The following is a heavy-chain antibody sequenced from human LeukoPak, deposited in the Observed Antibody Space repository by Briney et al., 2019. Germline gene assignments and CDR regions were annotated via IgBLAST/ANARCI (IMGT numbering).Heavy chain of an antibody. J-gene: IGHJ4*02. CDR3: ARVPPYWLGEPYLDY. D-gene: IGHD3-10*01. CDR2: INAGNGNT. CDR1: GYTFTSYA. Sequence: ASVKVSCKASGYTFTSYAMHWVRQAPGQRLEWMGWINAGNGNTKYSQKFQGRVTITRDTSASTAYMELSRLRSDDTAVYYCARVPPYWLGEPYLDYWGQGTLVTVSS. V-gene: IGHV1-3*01.